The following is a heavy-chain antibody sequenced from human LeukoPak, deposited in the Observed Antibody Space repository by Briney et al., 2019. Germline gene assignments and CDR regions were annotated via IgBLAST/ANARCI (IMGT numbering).Heavy chain of an antibody. D-gene: IGHD2-2*01. J-gene: IGHJ5*02. V-gene: IGHV1-69*05. CDR2: ISPIFGTA. CDR1: GGTFSSYA. Sequence: SVKVSCKASGGTFSSYAISWVRQAPGQGLEWMGGISPIFGTANYAQKFQGRVTITTDESTSTAYMELSSLRSEDTAVYYCARDRYCSSTSCHLPGNNWFDPWGQGTLVTVSS. CDR3: ARDRYCSSTSCHLPGNNWFDP.